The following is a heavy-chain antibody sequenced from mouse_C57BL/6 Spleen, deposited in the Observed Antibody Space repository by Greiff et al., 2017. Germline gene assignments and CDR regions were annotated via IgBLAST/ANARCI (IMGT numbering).Heavy chain of an antibody. CDR3: AREPGSYWYFDV. V-gene: IGHV3-6*01. CDR1: GYSITSGYY. Sequence: EVQLQQSGPGLVKPSQSLSLTCSVTGYSITSGYYWNWIRQFPGNKLEWMGYISYDGSNNYNPSLKNRISITRDTSKNQFFLKLNSVTTEDTATYYCAREPGSYWYFDVWGTGTTVTVSS. CDR2: ISYDGSN. D-gene: IGHD1-1*01. J-gene: IGHJ1*03.